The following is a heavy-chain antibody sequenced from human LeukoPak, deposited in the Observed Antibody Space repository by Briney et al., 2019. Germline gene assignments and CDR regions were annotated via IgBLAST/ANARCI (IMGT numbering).Heavy chain of an antibody. CDR1: GFTFSSYS. D-gene: IGHD4-17*01. V-gene: IGHV3-48*04. J-gene: IGHJ4*02. CDR3: ARDRAYGDYEDY. Sequence: GVLRLSCAASGFTFSSYSMNWVRQAPGKGLEWVSYISSRSSTIYYADSVKGRFTISRDNAKNSLYLQMNSLRAEDTAVYYCARDRAYGDYEDYWGQGTLVTVSS. CDR2: ISSRSSTI.